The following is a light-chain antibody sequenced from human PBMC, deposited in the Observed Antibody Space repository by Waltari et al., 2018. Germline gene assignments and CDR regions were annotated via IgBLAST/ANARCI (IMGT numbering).Light chain of an antibody. CDR3: QERSNWPGGA. CDR2: DAS. V-gene: IGKV3-11*01. CDR1: QSVRTY. J-gene: IGKJ4*01. Sequence: EIVLTQSPATLSLSPGERATLSCRASQSVRTYLAWYQHRPGQAPRLLIYDASNSATDVPARFSGSGSGTDFTLTISSLQPEDFAVYYCQERSNWPGGAFGGGTKVEIK.